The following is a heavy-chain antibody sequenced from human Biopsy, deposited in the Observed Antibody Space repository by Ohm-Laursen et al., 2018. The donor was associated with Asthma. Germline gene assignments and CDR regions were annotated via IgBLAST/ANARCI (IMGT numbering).Heavy chain of an antibody. CDR1: GGSMTPTSHC. V-gene: IGHV4-39*01. CDR3: ARRITIFGVVQKDHGMDA. J-gene: IGHJ6*02. Sequence: PSDTLSLTCTVSGGSMTPTSHCWDWIRQAPGKGLEWIGYISYGGKTSYNPSLKNRVTISRDTSKNQFSLRLTSVTAADTAVYFCARRITIFGVVQKDHGMDAWGQGTTVIVSS. D-gene: IGHD3-3*01. CDR2: ISYGGKT.